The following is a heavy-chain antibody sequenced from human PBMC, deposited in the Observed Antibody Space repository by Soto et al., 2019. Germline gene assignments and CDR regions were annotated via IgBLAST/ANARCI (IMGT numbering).Heavy chain of an antibody. J-gene: IGHJ4*02. CDR2: ISGSGGST. Sequence: PGGSLRLSCAASGFTFSSYAMSWVRQAPGKGLEWVSAISGSGGSTYYADSVKGRFTISRDNSKNTLYLQMNSLRAEDTAVYYCAKGGGYYDSSGYYYFGYWGQGTLVTVSS. V-gene: IGHV3-23*01. D-gene: IGHD3-22*01. CDR3: AKGGGYYDSSGYYYFGY. CDR1: GFTFSSYA.